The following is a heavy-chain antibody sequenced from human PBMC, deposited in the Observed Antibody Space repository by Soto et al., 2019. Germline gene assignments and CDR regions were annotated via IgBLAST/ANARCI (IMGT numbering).Heavy chain of an antibody. CDR1: GFTFSSYG. CDR3: ARVWLQLGGLDY. J-gene: IGHJ4*02. CDR2: IWYDGSNK. V-gene: IGHV3-33*01. Sequence: GGSLRLSCAASGFTFSSYGMHWVRQAPGKGLEWVAVIWYDGSNKYYADSVKGRFTISRDNSKNTLYLQMNSLRAEDTAVYYCARVWLQLGGLDYWGQGTLVTVSS. D-gene: IGHD5-12*01.